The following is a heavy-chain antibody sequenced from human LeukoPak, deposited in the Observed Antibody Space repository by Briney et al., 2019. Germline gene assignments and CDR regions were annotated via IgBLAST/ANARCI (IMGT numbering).Heavy chain of an antibody. CDR3: ARYYYDYVWGSYRYTGYFDY. Sequence: GGSLRLSCAASGFTFSSYWMSWVRQAPGKGLEWVANIKQDGSEKYYVDSVKGRFTISRDNAKSSLYLQMNSLRAEDTAVYYCARYYYDYVWGSYRYTGYFDYWGQGTLVTVSS. J-gene: IGHJ4*02. CDR2: IKQDGSEK. D-gene: IGHD3-16*02. CDR1: GFTFSSYW. V-gene: IGHV3-7*01.